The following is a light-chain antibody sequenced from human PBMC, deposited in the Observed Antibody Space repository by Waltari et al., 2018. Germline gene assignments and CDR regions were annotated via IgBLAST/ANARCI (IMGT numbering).Light chain of an antibody. CDR3: SSYAGSSNLI. CDR2: EVN. Sequence: QSALTQPPSASGSPGPSVTITCTGTRSAIGRSKYFSWDQQHPPKAPNLMIYEVNKRPSGVPDRFSGSKSGNTASLTVSGLQADDEADYYCSSYAGSSNLIFGGGTKLTVL. J-gene: IGLJ2*01. CDR1: RSAIGRSKY. V-gene: IGLV2-8*01.